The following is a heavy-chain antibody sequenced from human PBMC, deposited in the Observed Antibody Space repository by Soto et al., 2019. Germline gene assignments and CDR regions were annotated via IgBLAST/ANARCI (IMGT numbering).Heavy chain of an antibody. V-gene: IGHV3-30-3*01. Sequence: GGSLRLSCAASGFTFSSYAMHWVRQAPGKGLEWVAVISYDGSNKYYADSVKGRFTISRDNSKNTLYLQMNSLRAEDTAVYYCAREQGDFDYWGQGTLVTVSS. J-gene: IGHJ4*02. CDR2: ISYDGSNK. CDR1: GFTFSSYA. CDR3: AREQGDFDY. D-gene: IGHD3-16*01.